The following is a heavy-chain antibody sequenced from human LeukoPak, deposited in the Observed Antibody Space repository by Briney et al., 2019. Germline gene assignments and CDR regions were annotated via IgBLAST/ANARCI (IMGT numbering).Heavy chain of an antibody. J-gene: IGHJ4*02. Sequence: TGGSLRLSCAASGFTFRSYAMSWVRQAPGKGLEWVSGISGSGGSTYDADSVKGRFTVSRDNSKNIMYLQMNSLRAEDTAVYYCAKSRGSSTSCLDNWGQGTLVTVSS. CDR1: GFTFRSYA. CDR3: AKSRGSSTSCLDN. D-gene: IGHD2-2*01. V-gene: IGHV3-23*01. CDR2: ISGSGGST.